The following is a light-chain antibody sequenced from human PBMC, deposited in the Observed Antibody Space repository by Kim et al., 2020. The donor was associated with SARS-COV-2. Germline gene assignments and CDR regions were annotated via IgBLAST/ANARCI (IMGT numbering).Light chain of an antibody. CDR3: QQYDNLWT. CDR2: DAS. Sequence: IQMTRSPSSLSASVGDRVTITCQASQDISNYLNWYQQKPGKAPKLLIYDASNLETGVPSRFSGSGSGTDFTFTISSLQPEDIATYYCQQYDNLWTFGQGTKVDIK. V-gene: IGKV1-33*01. J-gene: IGKJ1*01. CDR1: QDISNY.